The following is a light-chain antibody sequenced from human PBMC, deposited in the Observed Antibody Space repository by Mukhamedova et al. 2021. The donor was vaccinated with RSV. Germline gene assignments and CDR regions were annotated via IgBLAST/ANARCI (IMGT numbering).Light chain of an antibody. CDR3: QQYNNLLRGYT. Sequence: GERATLSCRASQSVSSNLAWYQQKPGQAPRLLIYGASTRATGIPARFSGSGSGTEFTLTISSLQSEDFAVYYCQQYNNLLRGYTF. V-gene: IGKV3-15*01. J-gene: IGKJ2*01. CDR2: GAS. CDR1: QSVSSN.